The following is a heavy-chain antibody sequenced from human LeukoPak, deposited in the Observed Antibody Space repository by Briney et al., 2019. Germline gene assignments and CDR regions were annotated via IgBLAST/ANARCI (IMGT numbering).Heavy chain of an antibody. CDR3: ARSGYYDSSGYYLYAFDI. CDR1: GGSISSGSYY. J-gene: IGHJ3*02. D-gene: IGHD3-22*01. CDR2: IYYSGST. V-gene: IGHV4-39*01. Sequence: PSETLSLTCTVSGGSISSGSYYWGWIRQPPGKGLEWIGNIYYSGSTYYNPSLKSRVTISVDTSKNQFPLKLSSVTAADTAVYYCARSGYYDSSGYYLYAFDIWGQGTMVTVSS.